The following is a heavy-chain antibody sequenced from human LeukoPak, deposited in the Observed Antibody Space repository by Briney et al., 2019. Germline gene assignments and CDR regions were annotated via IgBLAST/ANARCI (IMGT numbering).Heavy chain of an antibody. J-gene: IGHJ4*02. CDR2: INANSGTT. D-gene: IGHD4-17*01. CDR3: AKGSGDYTGFDYFDH. V-gene: IGHV3-23*01. Sequence: GGSLRLSCAASGFAFSFYAMSWLRQPPGKGLEWVSTINANSGTTSYAASVRGRFTISRDNPKNTQYLLMNSLRIEDTAVYYCAKGSGDYTGFDYFDHWGQGTLVTVSS. CDR1: GFAFSFYA.